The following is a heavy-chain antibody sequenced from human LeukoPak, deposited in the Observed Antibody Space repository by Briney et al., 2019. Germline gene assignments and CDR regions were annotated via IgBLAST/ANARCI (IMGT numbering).Heavy chain of an antibody. CDR2: IKQDGSEK. D-gene: IGHD5-18*01. Sequence: GGSLRLSCAASGFTFSSYAMSWVRQAPGKGLEWVANIKQDGSEKYYVDSVKGRFTISRDNAKNSLYLQMNSLRAEDTAVYYCARDVEYSYGYEYYYYGMDVWGQGTTVTVSS. J-gene: IGHJ6*02. V-gene: IGHV3-7*01. CDR3: ARDVEYSYGYEYYYYGMDV. CDR1: GFTFSSYA.